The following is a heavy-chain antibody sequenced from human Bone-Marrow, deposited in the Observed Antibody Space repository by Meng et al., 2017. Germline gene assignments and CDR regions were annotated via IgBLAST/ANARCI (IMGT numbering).Heavy chain of an antibody. CDR3: ARGPTTMAHDFDY. CDR2: INHSGST. J-gene: IGHJ4*02. V-gene: IGHV4-34*01. Sequence: QVQLQQWGAGLLKPSETLSLTCVVSGGSFSDYYWSWIRQPPGKGLEWIGEINHSGSTHYNPSLESRATISVDTSQNNLSLKLSSVTAADSAVYYCARGPTTMAHDFDYWGQGTLVTVSS. D-gene: IGHD4-11*01. CDR1: GGSFSDYY.